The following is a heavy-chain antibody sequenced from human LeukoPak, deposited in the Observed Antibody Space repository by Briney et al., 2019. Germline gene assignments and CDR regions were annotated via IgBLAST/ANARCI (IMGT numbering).Heavy chain of an antibody. CDR3: ARGPNYVWGGYQYFDY. CDR1: GGSISSGDYY. CDR2: IYYSGST. Sequence: SETLSLTCTVSGGSISSGDYYWSWIRQPPGKGLEWIGYIYYSGSTYYNPSLKNRVTISVDTSKNQFSLKLSSVTAADTAVYYCARGPNYVWGGYQYFDYWGQGTLVTVSS. D-gene: IGHD3-16*02. J-gene: IGHJ4*02. V-gene: IGHV4-30-4*08.